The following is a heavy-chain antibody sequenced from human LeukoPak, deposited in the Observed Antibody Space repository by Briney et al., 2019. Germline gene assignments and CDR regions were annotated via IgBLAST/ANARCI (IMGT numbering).Heavy chain of an antibody. D-gene: IGHD4-17*01. V-gene: IGHV4-34*01. J-gene: IGHJ5*01. CDR2: ISHSGST. Sequence: SETLSLTCAVYGGSFSGYYWTGIRQPPGKGLEWIGEISHSGSTNYNSSLKSRVAISVDTSKNQFSLKVTSVNAADTAVYYCARAPDYVNWFDSWGQGTRVTVSS. CDR3: ARAPDYVNWFDS. CDR1: GGSFSGYY.